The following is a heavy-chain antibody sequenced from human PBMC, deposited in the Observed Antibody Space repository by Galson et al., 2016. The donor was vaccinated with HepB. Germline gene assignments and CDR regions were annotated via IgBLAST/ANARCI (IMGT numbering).Heavy chain of an antibody. CDR1: GFTFSETY. CDR3: AKGGDNWNFFDS. Sequence: SLRLSCAASGFTFSETYMTWIRQAPGKGLEWISYITSSGGLSYYADSMEGRFTISRDNSRNTLYLQMNSLRPEDTAVYYCAKGGDNWNFFDSCGQGTLVTVSS. J-gene: IGHJ4*02. D-gene: IGHD1-7*01. V-gene: IGHV3-11*04. CDR2: ITSSGGLS.